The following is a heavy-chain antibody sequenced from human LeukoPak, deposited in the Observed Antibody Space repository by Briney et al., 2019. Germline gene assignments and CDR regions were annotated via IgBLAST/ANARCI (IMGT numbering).Heavy chain of an antibody. CDR1: GYTFTGYY. V-gene: IGHV1-2*02. CDR3: ARGGITMIVVATS. CDR2: INPNSGGT. D-gene: IGHD3-22*01. J-gene: IGHJ5*02. Sequence: ASVKVSCKASGYTFTGYYMHWVRQAPGQGQERMGWINPNSGGTNYAQKFQVRVPMTRDTSISTAYMELSRLRSDDTAVYYCARGGITMIVVATSWGQGTLVTVSS.